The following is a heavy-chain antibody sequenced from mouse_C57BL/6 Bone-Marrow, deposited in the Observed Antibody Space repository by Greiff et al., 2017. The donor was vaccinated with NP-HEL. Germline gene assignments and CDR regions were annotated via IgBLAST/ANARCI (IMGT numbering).Heavy chain of an antibody. CDR3: ARRRAWLLGYFDV. J-gene: IGHJ1*03. Sequence: QVQLQQSGAELVRPGTSVKVSCKASGYAFTNYLIEWVKQRPGQGLEWIGVINPGSGGTNYNEQFKGKATLTADKSSSTAYMQLSSLTSEDSAVYFCARRRAWLLGYFDVWGTGTTVTVSS. V-gene: IGHV1-54*01. CDR2: INPGSGGT. D-gene: IGHD2-3*01. CDR1: GYAFTNYL.